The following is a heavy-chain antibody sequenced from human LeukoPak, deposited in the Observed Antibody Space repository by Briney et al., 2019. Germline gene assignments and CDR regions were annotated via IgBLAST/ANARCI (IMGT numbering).Heavy chain of an antibody. CDR2: ISYHGSNE. CDR1: GFTFSSYG. Sequence: GGSLRLSCAASGFTFSSYGMHWVRQAPGKGLEWVAVISYHGSNENYADSVKGRFTISRDNSKNTLYLQMNSLRAEDAAVYYCAKDAAEAHTRWYYYDSSGYSFDIWGQGTMVTVSS. D-gene: IGHD3-22*01. V-gene: IGHV3-30*18. CDR3: AKDAAEAHTRWYYYDSSGYSFDI. J-gene: IGHJ3*02.